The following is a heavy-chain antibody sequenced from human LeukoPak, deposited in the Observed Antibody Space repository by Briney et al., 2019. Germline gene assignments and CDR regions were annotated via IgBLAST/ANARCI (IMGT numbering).Heavy chain of an antibody. D-gene: IGHD3-9*01. CDR2: INPNSGGT. CDR1: GYTFTSYG. V-gene: IGHV1-2*02. CDR3: ARVRYFDWLAGRRYYFDY. Sequence: GASVKVSCKASGYTFTSYGISWVRQAPGQGLEWMGWINPNSGGTNYAQKFQGRVTMTRDTSISTAYMELSRLRSDDTAVYYCARVRYFDWLAGRRYYFDYWGQGTLVTVSS. J-gene: IGHJ4*02.